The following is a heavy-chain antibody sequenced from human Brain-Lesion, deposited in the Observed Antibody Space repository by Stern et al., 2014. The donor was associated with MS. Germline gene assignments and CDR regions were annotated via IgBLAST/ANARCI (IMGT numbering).Heavy chain of an antibody. CDR3: ARSPATPSGYDRFDY. J-gene: IGHJ4*02. Sequence: VQLGQSGAEVKKPGESLKISCEASGYLFDDYWIGWVRQMSGRGLELVAIIFPRDSNTRYSPSVQGQVTISADKSISTAHLHRSGRKASDPAMYYCARSPATPSGYDRFDYWGQGALVTVSS. V-gene: IGHV5-51*03. D-gene: IGHD5-12*01. CDR1: GYLFDDYW. CDR2: IFPRDSNT.